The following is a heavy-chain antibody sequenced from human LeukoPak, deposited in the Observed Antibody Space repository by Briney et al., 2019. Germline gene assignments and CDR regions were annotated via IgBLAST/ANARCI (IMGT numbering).Heavy chain of an antibody. V-gene: IGHV4-30-4*08. CDR2: VFYSGGT. Sequence: PSQTLSLTCTVSGGSINSGDYYWTWICQPPGKGLEWIGCVFYSGGTYYNLSLKSRVTISLDASKNQFSLKLSSVTAADTAVYYCARANGGYDLGYFNYWGQGTLVTVSS. J-gene: IGHJ4*02. CDR1: GGSINSGDYY. CDR3: ARANGGYDLGYFNY. D-gene: IGHD5-12*01.